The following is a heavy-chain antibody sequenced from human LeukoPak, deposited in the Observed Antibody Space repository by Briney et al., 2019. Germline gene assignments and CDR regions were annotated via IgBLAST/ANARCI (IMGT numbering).Heavy chain of an antibody. V-gene: IGHV3-33*01. CDR3: AREAYSYGSTDYYFDL. Sequence: GGSLRLSCAASGFTFSNYGLHWVRQAPGKGLEWVAVIWYEGRKIYYTDSVKGRFTNSRDKSKNTLYLQMNNLRAEDTALYSCAREAYSYGSTDYYFDLWGRGTLVTVSS. D-gene: IGHD5-18*01. CDR2: IWYEGRKI. J-gene: IGHJ2*01. CDR1: GFTFSNYG.